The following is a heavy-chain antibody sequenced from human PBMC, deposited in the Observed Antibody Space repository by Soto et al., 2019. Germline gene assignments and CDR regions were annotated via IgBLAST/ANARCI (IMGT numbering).Heavy chain of an antibody. CDR1: GFTFSNFW. J-gene: IGHJ6*02. Sequence: EVRLVESGGGLVQPGGSLRLSCVGSGFTFSNFWMSWVRQAPGKGLEWVANIKGDGSEKRYADSVKGRLTISRDNAKNSVSLQMNGLRVEDTALYYCGRDEVRNGVGVWGPGTTVIVSS. CDR2: IKGDGSEK. V-gene: IGHV3-7*01. CDR3: GRDEVRNGVGV.